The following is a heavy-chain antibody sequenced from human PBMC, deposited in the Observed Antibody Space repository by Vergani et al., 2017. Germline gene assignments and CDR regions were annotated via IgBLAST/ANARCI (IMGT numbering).Heavy chain of an antibody. Sequence: QVQLQQWGGGLLKPSETLSLTCVVNGGSFTSYHWTWIRQSPGEDLDGFGEADHTGRPVYNPSLKSRLTMSVDKSRNQFSLTLNSVTATDTAIYFCARVNTETNGHLYYYYYMDVWGQGTAVTVS. CDR3: ARVNTETNGHLYYYYYMDV. D-gene: IGHD4-11*01. CDR2: ADHTGRP. CDR1: GGSFTSYH. J-gene: IGHJ6*03. V-gene: IGHV4-34*01.